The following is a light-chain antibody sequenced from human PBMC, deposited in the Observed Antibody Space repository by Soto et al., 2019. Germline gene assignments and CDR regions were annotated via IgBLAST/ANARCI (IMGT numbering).Light chain of an antibody. CDR3: RSYTSSSTLLYV. J-gene: IGLJ1*01. V-gene: IGLV2-14*01. CDR1: SSDVGGYNY. CDR2: DVS. Sequence: QSALTQPASVSGSPGQSITISCTGTSSDVGGYNYVSWYQQHPGKAPKLMIYDVSNRPSGVSNRLSGSKSGNTASLTISGLQAEDEADYYCRSYTSSSTLLYVFGTGTKLTVL.